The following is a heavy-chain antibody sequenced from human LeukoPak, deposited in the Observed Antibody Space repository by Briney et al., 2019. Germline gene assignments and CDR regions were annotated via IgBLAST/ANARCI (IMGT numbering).Heavy chain of an antibody. V-gene: IGHV3-48*03. CDR3: AKSRATPNDY. CDR2: ISSSSSTI. CDR1: GFTFSSYE. J-gene: IGHJ4*02. Sequence: GGSLRLSCAASGFTFSSYEMNWLRQAPGKGLEWVSYISSSSSTIYYADSVKGRFTISRDNAENSLYLQMNSLRAEDTAVYYCAKSRATPNDYWGQGTLVTVSS. D-gene: IGHD1-26*01.